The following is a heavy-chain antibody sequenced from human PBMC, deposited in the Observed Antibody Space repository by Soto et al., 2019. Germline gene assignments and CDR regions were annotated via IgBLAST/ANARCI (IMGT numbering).Heavy chain of an antibody. J-gene: IGHJ5*02. Sequence: GASVKVSCKASGYTFTSYGISWVRQAPGQGLEWMGWISAYNGNTNYAQKLQGRVTMTTDTSTSTAYMELRSLRSDDTAVYYCARDTIPTLTYYYDSLFDPWGQGTLVTVSS. CDR3: ARDTIPTLTYYYDSLFDP. V-gene: IGHV1-18*01. CDR2: ISAYNGNT. CDR1: GYTFTSYG. D-gene: IGHD3-22*01.